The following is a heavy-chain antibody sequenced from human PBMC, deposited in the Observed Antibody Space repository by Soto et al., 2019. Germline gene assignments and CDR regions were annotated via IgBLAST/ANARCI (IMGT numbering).Heavy chain of an antibody. J-gene: IGHJ6*02. Sequence: GESLKISCKGSGYTFTSYWISWVRQMPGKGLEWMGRIDASDSSANYSPSFQGHVTISADKSISAAYLQWSSPKASDTAMYYCARHEQSISPGSNYYGMDVWGQGTTVTVSS. CDR2: IDASDSSA. D-gene: IGHD3-3*02. CDR1: GYTFTSYW. V-gene: IGHV5-10-1*01. CDR3: ARHEQSISPGSNYYGMDV.